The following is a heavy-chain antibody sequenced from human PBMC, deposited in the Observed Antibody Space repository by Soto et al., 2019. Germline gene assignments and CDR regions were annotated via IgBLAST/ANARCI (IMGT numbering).Heavy chain of an antibody. V-gene: IGHV3-15*01. Sequence: GGSMRLSCAASGFTFSNAWVSWVRQDPGKGLEWVGRIKSKTDGGTTDYAAPVKGRFTISRDDSKNTLYLQMNSLKTEDTAVYYCTTDLVVPAADPNWFDPWGQGTLVTVSS. CDR3: TTDLVVPAADPNWFDP. CDR2: IKSKTDGGTT. D-gene: IGHD2-2*01. J-gene: IGHJ5*02. CDR1: GFTFSNAW.